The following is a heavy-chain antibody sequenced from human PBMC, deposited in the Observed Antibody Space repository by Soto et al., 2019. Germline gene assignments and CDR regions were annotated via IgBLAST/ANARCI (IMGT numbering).Heavy chain of an antibody. D-gene: IGHD2-15*01. CDR1: GGSISSSSHY. V-gene: IGHV4-39*01. J-gene: IGHJ4*01. CDR3: ARLTKGYCSGNICFPF. Sequence: SETLCLTCTVSGGSISSSSHYGGWIRQPPGKGLEWIGSMYYSGNTYYNPSLTSRVTISVDTSKNQFSLTLSSVTAADTAVYYCARLTKGYCSGNICFPFWGHGTLVTVSS. CDR2: MYYSGNT.